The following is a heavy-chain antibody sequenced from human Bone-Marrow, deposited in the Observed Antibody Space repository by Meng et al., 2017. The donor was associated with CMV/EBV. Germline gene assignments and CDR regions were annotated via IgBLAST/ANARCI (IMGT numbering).Heavy chain of an antibody. Sequence: GESLKISCAASGFTFSSYSMNWVRQAPGKGLEWVSYISSSSGTIYYADSVKGRFTISRDNAKNSLYLQMNSLRAEDTAVYYCARDTPYGDYQDVWGQGTTVTVSS. J-gene: IGHJ6*02. CDR3: ARDTPYGDYQDV. V-gene: IGHV3-48*04. CDR2: ISSSSGTI. CDR1: GFTFSSYS. D-gene: IGHD4-17*01.